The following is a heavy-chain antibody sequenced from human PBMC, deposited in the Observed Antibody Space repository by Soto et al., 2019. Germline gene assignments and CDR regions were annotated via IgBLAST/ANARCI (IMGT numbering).Heavy chain of an antibody. CDR3: ARSRLTDYSIDY. CDR2: IKPSSGAT. J-gene: IGHJ4*02. CDR1: GYTFTGYY. Sequence: GSVEVFCKPSGYTFTGYYIHLVRQAPGQGLERMGWIKPSSGATNYALKFQGRVTMTRDTSISAAFMELNSLTSDDTAVYYCARSRLTDYSIDYWGQGTLFTGSS. V-gene: IGHV1-2*02. D-gene: IGHD4-4*01.